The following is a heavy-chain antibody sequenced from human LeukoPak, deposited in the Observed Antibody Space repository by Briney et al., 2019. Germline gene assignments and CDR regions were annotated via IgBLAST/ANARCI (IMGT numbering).Heavy chain of an antibody. CDR2: IYYSGST. D-gene: IGHD6-6*01. J-gene: IGHJ4*02. CDR1: GGSIRSGGYY. Sequence: SQTLSLTLTVSGGSIRSGGYYWSWIRQLPGKGLEWIGYIYYSGSTYYNPSLKSRVTISVDTSKNQFSLNLSSVTAADTAVYYCARGKQLARFDYWGQGTLVTVSS. V-gene: IGHV4-31*03. CDR3: ARGKQLARFDY.